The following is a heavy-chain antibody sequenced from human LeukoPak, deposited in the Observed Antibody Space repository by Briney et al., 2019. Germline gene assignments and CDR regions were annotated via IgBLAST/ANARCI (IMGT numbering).Heavy chain of an antibody. CDR3: AGRGSGSYFDY. D-gene: IGHD3-10*01. J-gene: IGHJ4*02. V-gene: IGHV3-30*02. CDR1: GFTFSTSD. Sequence: GGSLRLSCATSGFTFSTSDMHWVRQAPGKGLEWVSFIQYDGSRKNYVDSVKGRFTISRDNSKNTLHLQMNSLRAEDTAVYYCAGRGSGSYFDYWGQGTLVTVSS. CDR2: IQYDGSRK.